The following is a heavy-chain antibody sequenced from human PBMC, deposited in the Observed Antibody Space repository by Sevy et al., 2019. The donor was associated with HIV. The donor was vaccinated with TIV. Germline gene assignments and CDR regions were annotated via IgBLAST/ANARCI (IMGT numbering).Heavy chain of an antibody. CDR1: GFSVSTNY. J-gene: IGHJ4*02. CDR3: ARETLSGYNV. CDR2: IYSGGNT. D-gene: IGHD5-12*01. Sequence: GGSLRLSCVVSGFSVSTNYVSWVRQAPGKGLEWVSAIYSGGNTYCADSVKGRFTISRDNSKNTVYLQINGLRAEDTAFYYCARETLSGYNVWGQGTLVTVSS. V-gene: IGHV3-53*01.